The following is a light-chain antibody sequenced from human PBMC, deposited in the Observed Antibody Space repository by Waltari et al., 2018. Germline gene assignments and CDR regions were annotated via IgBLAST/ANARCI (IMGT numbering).Light chain of an antibody. CDR3: QKYDFLPAT. CDR1: QGVGKY. Sequence: EIVLTQSPGTLSLSPGERATLSCRASQGVGKYLAWYQQRPGQAPRLLLYHTSIRATGIPDRLSGSGDGTDCSLTISRLEPEDFAVYYCQKYDFLPATFGQGTTVEIK. J-gene: IGKJ1*01. V-gene: IGKV3-20*01. CDR2: HTS.